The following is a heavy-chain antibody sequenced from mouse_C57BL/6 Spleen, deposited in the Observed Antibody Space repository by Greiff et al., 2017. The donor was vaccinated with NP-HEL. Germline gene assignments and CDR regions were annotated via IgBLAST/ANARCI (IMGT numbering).Heavy chain of an antibody. J-gene: IGHJ3*01. D-gene: IGHD3-3*01. CDR3: TRTGTDWFAY. CDR1: GYTFTDYE. Sequence: QVQLQQSGAELVRPGASVTLSCKASGYTFTDYEMHWVKQTPVHGLEWIGAIDPETGGTAYNQKFKGKAILTADKSSSTAYMELRSLTSEDSAVYYCTRTGTDWFAYWGQGTLVTVSA. V-gene: IGHV1-15*01. CDR2: IDPETGGT.